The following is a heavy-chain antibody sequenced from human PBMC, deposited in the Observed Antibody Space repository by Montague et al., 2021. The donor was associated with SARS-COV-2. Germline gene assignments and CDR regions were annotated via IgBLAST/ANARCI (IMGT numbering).Heavy chain of an antibody. Sequence: SLRLSCAASGFTLSSYAMSWARQAPGKGLEWVSAISETGGTTYYADSVKGRFTISRDSSKNTLYLQMNSLRAEDTAVYYCAKDSGSSMDYYYGMDVWGQGTTVTVSS. CDR1: GFTLSSYA. CDR2: ISETGGTT. D-gene: IGHD1-26*01. V-gene: IGHV3-23*01. J-gene: IGHJ6*02. CDR3: AKDSGSSMDYYYGMDV.